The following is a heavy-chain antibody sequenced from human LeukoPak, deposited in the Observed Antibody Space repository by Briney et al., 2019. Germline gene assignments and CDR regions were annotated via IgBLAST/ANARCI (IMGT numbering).Heavy chain of an antibody. CDR1: GDSFSRNTYS. V-gene: IGHV4-39*01. J-gene: IGHJ3*02. CDR2: IYYTGRT. CDR3: ARRGSMGGSYVGAFDI. Sequence: SETLSLTCTVSGDSFSRNTYSWGWIRQPPGKGLEWIGSIYYTGRTFYNPSLKSRVTISVDTSKNQFSLKLSSVTAADTAVYYCARRGSMGGSYVGAFDIWGQGTMVTVSS. D-gene: IGHD3-16*01.